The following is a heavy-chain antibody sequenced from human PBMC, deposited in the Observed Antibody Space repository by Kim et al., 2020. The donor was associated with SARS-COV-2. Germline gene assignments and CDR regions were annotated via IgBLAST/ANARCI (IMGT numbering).Heavy chain of an antibody. CDR1: GFTFSNAW. CDR2: IKSKTDGGTT. Sequence: GGSLRLSCAASGFTFSNAWMSWVRQAPGKGLEWVGRIKSKTDGGTTDYAAPVKGRFTISRDDSKNTLYLQMNSLKTEDTAVYYCQCGGDCYTSDAFDIWGQGTMVTVSS. V-gene: IGHV3-15*01. D-gene: IGHD2-21*02. CDR3: QCGGDCYTSDAFDI. J-gene: IGHJ3*02.